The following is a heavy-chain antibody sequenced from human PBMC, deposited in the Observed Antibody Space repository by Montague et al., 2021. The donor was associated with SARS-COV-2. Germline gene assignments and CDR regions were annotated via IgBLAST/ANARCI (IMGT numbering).Heavy chain of an antibody. V-gene: IGHV6-1*01. D-gene: IGHD1-1*01. Sequence: CAISGYSVSSNSATWNWVRQSPSRGLEWLGRTYYRSKWYNDYAVAVRVRVTINPDTSKNQFSLQLNSVTPEDTAIYYCTSGREGNYNVMDVWGQGTTVTVSS. J-gene: IGHJ6*02. CDR3: TSGREGNYNVMDV. CDR2: TYYRSKWYN. CDR1: GYSVSSNSAT.